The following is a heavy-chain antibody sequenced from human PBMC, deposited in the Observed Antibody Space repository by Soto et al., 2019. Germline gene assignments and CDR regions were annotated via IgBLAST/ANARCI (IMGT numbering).Heavy chain of an antibody. CDR2: ISYDGSNK. Sequence: QVQLVESGGGVVQPGRSLRLSCAASGFTFSSYGMHWVRQAPGKGLEWVAVISYDGSNKYYADSVKGRFTISRDNSKNTLYLQMNSLRAEDTAVYYCAKERGDSSGYVNWFDPWGQGTLVTVSS. CDR1: GFTFSSYG. V-gene: IGHV3-30*18. D-gene: IGHD3-22*01. CDR3: AKERGDSSGYVNWFDP. J-gene: IGHJ5*02.